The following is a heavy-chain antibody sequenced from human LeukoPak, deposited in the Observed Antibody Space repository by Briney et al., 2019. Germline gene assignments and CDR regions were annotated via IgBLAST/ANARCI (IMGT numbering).Heavy chain of an antibody. J-gene: IGHJ6*02. V-gene: IGHV3-21*01. CDR2: ISSSSSYI. Sequence: GGSLRLSCAASGFTFSSYSMNWVRQAPGKGLEWVSSISSSSSYIYYADSVKGRFTISRDNAKNSLYLQMNSLRAEDTAVYYCARVTYYYNSSHYGMDVWGQGTTVTVSS. D-gene: IGHD3-22*01. CDR3: ARVTYYYNSSHYGMDV. CDR1: GFTFSSYS.